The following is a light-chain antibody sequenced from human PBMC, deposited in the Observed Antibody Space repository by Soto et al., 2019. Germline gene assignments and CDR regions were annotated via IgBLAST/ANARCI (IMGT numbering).Light chain of an antibody. CDR3: CSFTSSNTHV. Sequence: HSVLTQPASVSGSPGQSITISCTGTSSDFGNYNLVSWYQQHPGKVPKLILFEVNKRPSGVSGRFSGSKSGNTASLTISGLQAEDEADYYCCSFTSSNTHVFGTGTKVTV. V-gene: IGLV2-23*02. J-gene: IGLJ1*01. CDR1: SSDFGNYNL. CDR2: EVN.